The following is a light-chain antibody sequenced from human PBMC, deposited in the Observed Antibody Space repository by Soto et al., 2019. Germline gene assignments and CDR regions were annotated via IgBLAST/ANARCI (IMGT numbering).Light chain of an antibody. CDR3: ETWDTNTRV. J-gene: IGLJ2*01. V-gene: IGLV4-60*03. Sequence: QPVLTQSSSASASLGSSVKLTCTLSSGHSSSMIAWHQQQPGKAPRYLMKLESSGSYNMGSGVPDRFSGSTSGADRYLTISNLQSEDEADYYCETWDTNTRVFSGGTQLTVL. CDR2: LESSGSY. CDR1: SGHSSSM.